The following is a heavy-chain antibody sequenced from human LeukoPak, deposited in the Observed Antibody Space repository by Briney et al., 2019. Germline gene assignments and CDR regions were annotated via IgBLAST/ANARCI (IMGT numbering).Heavy chain of an antibody. CDR3: ASGRLGELSLYRSFDY. Sequence: ASVKVSCKASGYTFTSYGISWVRQAPGQGLEWMGWISAYNGNTNYAQKLQGRVTMTTDTSTSTAYMELRSLRPDDTAVYYCASGRLGELSLYRSFDYWGQGTLVTVSS. CDR2: ISAYNGNT. D-gene: IGHD3-16*02. J-gene: IGHJ4*02. V-gene: IGHV1-18*01. CDR1: GYTFTSYG.